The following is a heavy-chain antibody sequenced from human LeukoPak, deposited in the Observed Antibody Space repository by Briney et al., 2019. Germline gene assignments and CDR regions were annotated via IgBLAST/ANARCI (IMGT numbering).Heavy chain of an antibody. V-gene: IGHV3-48*03. CDR2: ISSSGSTI. CDR1: GFTFSSYE. CDR3: ASLITGTTLNYYGMDV. Sequence: PGGSLRLSCAASGFTFSSYEMNWVRQAPGKGLEWVSYISSSGSTIYYADSVKGRFTISRDNAKNSLYLQMNSLRAEDTAVYCCASLITGTTLNYYGMDVWGQGTTVTVSS. J-gene: IGHJ6*02. D-gene: IGHD1-20*01.